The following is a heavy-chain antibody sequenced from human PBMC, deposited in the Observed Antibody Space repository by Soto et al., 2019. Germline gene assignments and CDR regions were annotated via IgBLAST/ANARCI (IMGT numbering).Heavy chain of an antibody. Sequence: SETLSLTCSVSGASISNFYWSWIRQSAGKGLEWIGRLYTRGTTDYNPSLKSRVTMSIDTSKNRVSLSLTSVTAADTDVYYCAKGGTYYFDSWGQGIVVTVSS. CDR3: AKGGTYYFDS. V-gene: IGHV4-4*07. CDR2: LYTRGTT. J-gene: IGHJ4*02. CDR1: GASISNFY. D-gene: IGHD3-16*01.